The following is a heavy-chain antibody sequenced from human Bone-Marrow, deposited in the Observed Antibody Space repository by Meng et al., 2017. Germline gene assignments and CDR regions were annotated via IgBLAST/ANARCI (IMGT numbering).Heavy chain of an antibody. J-gene: IGHJ5*02. V-gene: IGHV7-4-1*02. D-gene: IGHD2-21*02. CDR2: INTNTGNP. CDR3: ARAYCGGDCYVSGWFDP. CDR1: GYTFTSYA. Sequence: QVQLVQSGSELNKPGAPVKVSCKASGYTFTSYAMNWVRQAPGQGLEWMGWINTNTGNPTSAQGFTGRFVFSLDTSVSTAYLQISSLKAEDTAVYYCARAYCGGDCYVSGWFDPWGQGTLVTVSS.